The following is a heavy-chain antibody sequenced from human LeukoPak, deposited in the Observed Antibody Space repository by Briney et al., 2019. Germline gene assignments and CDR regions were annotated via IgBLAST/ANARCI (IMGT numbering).Heavy chain of an antibody. J-gene: IGHJ4*02. V-gene: IGHV3-21*01. CDR3: ASGLGYCTNGVCYYY. CDR1: GFTFSSYS. D-gene: IGHD2-8*01. Sequence: GGSLRLSCAASGFTFSSYSMNWVRQAPGKGLEWVSSISSSSSYIYYADSVKGRFTISRDNAKNSLYPQMNGLRAEDTAVYYCASGLGYCTNGVCYYYWGQGTLVTVSS. CDR2: ISSSSSYI.